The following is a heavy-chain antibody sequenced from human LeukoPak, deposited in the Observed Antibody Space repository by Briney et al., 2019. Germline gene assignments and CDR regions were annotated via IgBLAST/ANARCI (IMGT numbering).Heavy chain of an antibody. CDR3: AKSHINYGGNSADAFDI. Sequence: PGRSLRLSCAASGFTSDDYAMHWVRQAPGKGLEWVSGISRNSDTIGYADSVKGRFTISRDNAKNSLYLQINSLRIEDMALYYCAKSHINYGGNSADAFDIWGQGTMVTVSS. V-gene: IGHV3-9*02. J-gene: IGHJ3*02. CDR1: GFTSDDYA. CDR2: ISRNSDTI. D-gene: IGHD4-23*01.